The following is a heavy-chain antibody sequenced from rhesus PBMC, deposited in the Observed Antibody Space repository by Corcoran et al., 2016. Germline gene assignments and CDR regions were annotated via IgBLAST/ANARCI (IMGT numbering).Heavy chain of an antibody. V-gene: IGHV4S10*01. CDR1: GGSISDSYR. CDR3: ARELGGRQLEQYFEF. J-gene: IGHJ1*01. CDR2: IYGTTSTT. Sequence: QVQLQESGPGVVKPSETLSLTCAVSGGSISDSYRWSWIRQPPGRGLEWIGYIYGTTSTTKYNPPLKSQVTISKDPSKTQFSLNLSSVTAADTAVYYCARELGGRQLEQYFEFWGQGALVTVSS. D-gene: IGHD6-25*01.